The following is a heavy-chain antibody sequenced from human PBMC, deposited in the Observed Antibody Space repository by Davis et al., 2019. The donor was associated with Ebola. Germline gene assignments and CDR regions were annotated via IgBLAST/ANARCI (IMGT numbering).Heavy chain of an antibody. J-gene: IGHJ6*04. CDR1: GYTFTSYD. V-gene: IGHV1-8*01. CDR3: AGGGPVKLVRQVWYYGTDV. Sequence: AASVKVSCKASGYTFTSYDINWARQAPGQGLEWMGWMNPISGNTGYAQKFQGRVTMTMNTATSTAYMELSNLDSDDTAVYYCAGGGPVKLVRQVWYYGTDVWGKGTTVTVSS. D-gene: IGHD3-10*01. CDR2: MNPISGNT.